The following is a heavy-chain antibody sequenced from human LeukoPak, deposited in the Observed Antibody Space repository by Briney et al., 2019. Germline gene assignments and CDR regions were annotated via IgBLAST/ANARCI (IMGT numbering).Heavy chain of an antibody. D-gene: IGHD2-15*01. Sequence: KPSETLSLTCTVSGGSISSYYWSWIRQPAGKGLEWIGRMYASGSTNYNPSLKSRVTMSVDTSKNQFSLKLSSVTAADTAVYYCARDTEHCSGGSCYSNWFDPWGQGTLVTVSS. CDR1: GGSISSYY. CDR3: ARDTEHCSGGSCYSNWFDP. CDR2: MYASGST. V-gene: IGHV4-4*07. J-gene: IGHJ5*02.